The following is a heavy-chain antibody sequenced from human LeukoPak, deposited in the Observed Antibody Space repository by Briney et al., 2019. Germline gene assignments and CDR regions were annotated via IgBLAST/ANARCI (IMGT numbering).Heavy chain of an antibody. CDR3: ARRYGSGSSGTFDY. J-gene: IGHJ4*02. D-gene: IGHD3-10*01. V-gene: IGHV4-59*01. CDR2: IYYSGST. Sequence: SETLFLTCTVSGGSISSYYWSWIRQPPGKGLEWIGYIYYSGSTNYNPSLKSRVTISVDTSKNQFSLKLSSVTAADTAVYYCARRYGSGSSGTFDYWGQGTLVTVSS. CDR1: GGSISSYY.